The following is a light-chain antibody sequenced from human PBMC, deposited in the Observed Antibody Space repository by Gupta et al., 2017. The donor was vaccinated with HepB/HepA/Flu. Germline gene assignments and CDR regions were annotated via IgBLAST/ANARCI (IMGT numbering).Light chain of an antibody. CDR2: DDS. CDR1: NIGSKS. V-gene: IGLV3-21*03. J-gene: IGLJ3*02. CDR3: QVWDRSSDHWV. Sequence: VSVAPGKTARITCGGNNIGSKSVHWYQQKPGQAPVLVVYDDSDRPSGIPERFSGSNSGNTATLTISRVEAGEEADYYCQVWDRSSDHWVFGGGTKLTVL.